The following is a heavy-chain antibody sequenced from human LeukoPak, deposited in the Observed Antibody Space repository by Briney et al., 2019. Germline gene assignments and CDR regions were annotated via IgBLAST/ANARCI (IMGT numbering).Heavy chain of an antibody. CDR1: GGSISSGDYY. D-gene: IGHD7-27*01. CDR3: ARGPPNWGYDY. Sequence: KASETLSLTCTVSGGSISSGDYYWSWIRQPPGKGLEWIGYIYYSGSTYYNPSLKSRVTISVDTSKNQFSLKLSSVTAADTAVYYCARGPPNWGYDYWGPGTLVTVSS. CDR2: IYYSGST. V-gene: IGHV4-30-4*01. J-gene: IGHJ4*02.